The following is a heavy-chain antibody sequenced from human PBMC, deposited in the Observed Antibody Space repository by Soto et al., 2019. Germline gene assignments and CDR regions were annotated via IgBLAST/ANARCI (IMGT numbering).Heavy chain of an antibody. CDR3: ARAKIYGDDFDY. Sequence: SETLSLTCTFSGDSVTTYYLTWIRQSPEKGLEWIGYMHYTGFSHYSPSLKSRLTMSVDRSKNQFTLQLTSVTAADTAVYYCARAKIYGDDFDYWGQGTLVTVSS. J-gene: IGHJ4*02. V-gene: IGHV4-59*02. CDR1: GDSVTTYY. CDR2: MHYTGFS. D-gene: IGHD4-17*01.